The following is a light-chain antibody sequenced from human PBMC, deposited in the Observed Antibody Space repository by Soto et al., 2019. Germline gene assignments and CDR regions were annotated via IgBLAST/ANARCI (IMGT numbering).Light chain of an antibody. Sequence: SYELTQPPSVSVAPGQTARITCGGNNIGTKRVHWYQQKPGQAPVLVVYDDSDRPSGIPERFSGSNSGHTATLTISGVEAGDEADYYCQVWDSSTDHYVFGTGTKLTVL. J-gene: IGLJ1*01. CDR1: NIGTKR. CDR3: QVWDSSTDHYV. CDR2: DDS. V-gene: IGLV3-21*02.